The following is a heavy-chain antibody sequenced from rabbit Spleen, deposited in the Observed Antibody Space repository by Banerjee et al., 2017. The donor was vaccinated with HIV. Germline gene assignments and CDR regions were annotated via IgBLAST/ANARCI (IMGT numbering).Heavy chain of an antibody. V-gene: IGHV1S45*01. CDR2: MYPDGIGST. CDR3: ARGSAAMTMVITGYYLSL. Sequence: QEQLGESGGGLVKPEGSLTLTCTVSGFSFSTSYYICWVCQAPGKGLEWIGCMYPDGIGSTAYASWAKGRFTISKTSSTTVTLQMTSLTAADTATYFCARGSAAMTMVITGYYLSLWGPGTLVTVS. CDR1: GFSFSTSYY. D-gene: IGHD2-1*01. J-gene: IGHJ4*01.